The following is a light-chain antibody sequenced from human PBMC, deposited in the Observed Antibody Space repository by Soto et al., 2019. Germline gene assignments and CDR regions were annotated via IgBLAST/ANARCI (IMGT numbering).Light chain of an antibody. CDR3: HQYGRSLST. CDR1: QSVSSNY. V-gene: IGKV3-20*01. J-gene: IGKJ1*01. Sequence: ETVLTQSPGTLSLSPVEGATLSCRGSQSVSSNYLAWYQQKPGQAPRLLIYGSSNRATGIPDRFIGSGFGTDFTLTIDRLEPEDFAVYYCHQYGRSLSTFGQGTKVDIK. CDR2: GSS.